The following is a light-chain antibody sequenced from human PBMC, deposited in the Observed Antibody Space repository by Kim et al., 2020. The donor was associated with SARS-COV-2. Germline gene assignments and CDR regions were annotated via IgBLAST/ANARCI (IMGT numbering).Light chain of an antibody. CDR1: LSVSDNA. J-gene: IGKJ1*01. CDR3: QQYDSSLWT. Sequence: APGERAPLSRTASLSVSDNALALYQQKPGHAPKLLIYGASSRATGIPDRFSGSGSGTDFSLTISRLEPEDIAVYYCQQYDSSLWTFGQGTKVDIK. V-gene: IGKV3-20*01. CDR2: GAS.